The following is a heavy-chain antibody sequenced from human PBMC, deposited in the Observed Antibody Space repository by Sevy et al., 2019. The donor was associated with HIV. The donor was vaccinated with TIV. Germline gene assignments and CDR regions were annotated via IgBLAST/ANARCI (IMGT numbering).Heavy chain of an antibody. Sequence: GGSLRLSCAASGFTFSKYGMHWVRQAPGKGLEWVAVISYDGSNKYYADSVKGRFTISRDNSKNTLYLQMNSLRAEDTAVYYCAKDRVTIFGVVIYYYYYGMDVWGQGTTVTVSS. CDR1: GFTFSKYG. D-gene: IGHD3-3*01. CDR3: AKDRVTIFGVVIYYYYYGMDV. CDR2: ISYDGSNK. V-gene: IGHV3-30*18. J-gene: IGHJ6*02.